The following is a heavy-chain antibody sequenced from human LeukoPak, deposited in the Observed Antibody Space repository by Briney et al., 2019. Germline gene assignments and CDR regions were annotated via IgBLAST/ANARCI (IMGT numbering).Heavy chain of an antibody. V-gene: IGHV2-70*04. CDR1: GFSLSTTGMR. J-gene: IGHJ4*02. CDR3: ARIGSSGWNNDY. D-gene: IGHD6-19*01. CDR2: IDWDDEK. Sequence: SGPTLVNPTQTLTLTCTFSGFSLSTTGMRVSWIRQPPGKALEWLARIDWDDEKFYSTSLKTRLTISKVTSKNQVVLTMTNMYPLDTATYYCARIGSSGWNNDYWGQGTLVTVSS.